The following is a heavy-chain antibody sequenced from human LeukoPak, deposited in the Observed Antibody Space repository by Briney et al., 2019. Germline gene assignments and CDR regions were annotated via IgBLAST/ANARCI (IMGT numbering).Heavy chain of an antibody. D-gene: IGHD3-22*01. CDR2: INWSSGNI. CDR1: GFTFDDYA. Sequence: GGSLRLSCAASGFTFDDYAMHWVRHAPGKGLEWVSGINWSSGNIGYADSVKGRFTISRDNGKNSLYLQMNSLRADDTALYYCAKAPSLHYYDSSGYYTYFDSWGQGTLVTVSS. CDR3: AKAPSLHYYDSSGYYTYFDS. V-gene: IGHV3-9*01. J-gene: IGHJ4*02.